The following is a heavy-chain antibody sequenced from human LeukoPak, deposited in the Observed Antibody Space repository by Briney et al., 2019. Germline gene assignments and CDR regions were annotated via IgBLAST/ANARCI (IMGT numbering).Heavy chain of an antibody. Sequence: GGSLRLSCAASGFTFSTYGMHWVRQAPGQGLEWVAIIWYDGSDKYYADSVKGRFAISRDNSKNTLYLQLDSLKVEDSAVHYCAREGGQQLGSFDYWGQGTLVTVTS. D-gene: IGHD6-13*01. CDR3: AREGGQQLGSFDY. CDR1: GFTFSTYG. V-gene: IGHV3-33*01. CDR2: IWYDGSDK. J-gene: IGHJ4*02.